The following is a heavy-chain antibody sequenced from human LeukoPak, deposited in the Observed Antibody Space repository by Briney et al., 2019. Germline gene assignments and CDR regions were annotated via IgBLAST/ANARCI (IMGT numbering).Heavy chain of an antibody. V-gene: IGHV3-23*01. CDR1: GFMFSSYA. Sequence: PGGSLRLSCAASGFMFSSYAMNWVRQAPGGGLEWVSAISGSGDTTYYADSVKGRFTISRDNSKNTRYLQMSSLRAEDTAVYYCAKARYYYGSGSYPFYFDYWGQGTLVTVSS. CDR2: ISGSGDTT. CDR3: AKARYYYGSGSYPFYFDY. D-gene: IGHD3-10*01. J-gene: IGHJ4*02.